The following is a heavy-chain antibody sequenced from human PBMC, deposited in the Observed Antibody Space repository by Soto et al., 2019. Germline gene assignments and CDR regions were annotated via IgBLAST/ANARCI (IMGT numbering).Heavy chain of an antibody. CDR2: ITQDGTSK. Sequence: GGSLRLSCAASGFMLTSFGMHWVRQAPGRGLEWVSLITQDGTSKYYGDSVKGRFIVSRDLSKRTVYLQMNNLRPEDTAVYYCAKNQFPIYLGMDVWGLGTTVTVSS. D-gene: IGHD2-2*01. J-gene: IGHJ6*01. V-gene: IGHV3-30*18. CDR3: AKNQFPIYLGMDV. CDR1: GFMLTSFG.